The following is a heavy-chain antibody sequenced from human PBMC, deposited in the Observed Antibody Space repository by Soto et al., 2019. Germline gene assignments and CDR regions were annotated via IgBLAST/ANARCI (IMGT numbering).Heavy chain of an antibody. CDR1: GFTFSSYS. J-gene: IGHJ5*02. CDR3: ARDHSSSWSPTDFDP. D-gene: IGHD6-13*01. Sequence: PGGSLRLSCAASGFTFSSYSMNWVRQAPGKGLEWVSSISSSSSYIYYADSVKGRFTISRDNAKNSLYLQMNSLRAEDTAVYYCARDHSSSWSPTDFDPWGQGTLVTVSS. CDR2: ISSSSSYI. V-gene: IGHV3-21*01.